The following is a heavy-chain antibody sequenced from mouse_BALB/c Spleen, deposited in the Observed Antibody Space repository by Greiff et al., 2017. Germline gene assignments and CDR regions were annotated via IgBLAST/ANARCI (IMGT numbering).Heavy chain of an antibody. V-gene: IGHV1-69*02. CDR3: TREDYYGSSLFAY. Sequence: QVQLQQPGAELVRPGASVKLSCKASGYTFTSYWINWVKQRPGQGLEWIGNIYPSDSYTNYNQKFKDKATLTVDKSSSTAYMQLSSPTSEDSAVYYCTREDYYGSSLFAYWGQGTLVTVSA. J-gene: IGHJ3*01. D-gene: IGHD1-1*01. CDR1: GYTFTSYW. CDR2: IYPSDSYT.